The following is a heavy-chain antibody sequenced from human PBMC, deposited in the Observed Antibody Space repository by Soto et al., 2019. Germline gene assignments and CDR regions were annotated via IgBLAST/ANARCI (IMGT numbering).Heavy chain of an antibody. Sequence: GESLKISCKGSGYNFAGYWIAWVRQMPGKGLELMGIIYPSDSDTRYRPSFQGQVTISADKSISSAYLQWSSLRASDTAMYYCARGGVSTRAFDYWGQGTPVTVSS. D-gene: IGHD3-3*01. V-gene: IGHV5-51*01. CDR3: ARGGVSTRAFDY. CDR2: IYPSDSDT. J-gene: IGHJ4*02. CDR1: GYNFAGYW.